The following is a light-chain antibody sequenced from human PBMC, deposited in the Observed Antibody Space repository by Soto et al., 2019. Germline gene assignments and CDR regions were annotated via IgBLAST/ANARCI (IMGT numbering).Light chain of an antibody. V-gene: IGKV1-5*03. CDR1: QTIDSW. CDR3: QQYHIYSGT. J-gene: IGKJ1*01. Sequence: DIQMTQSPSTLSASVGDRVTITCRASQTIDSWLAWYQQRQGKPPNIXIYKASTLASGVPSRFSGSGAGTEFTLTINSLQPDDFATYYCQQYHIYSGTFGQGTKVDIK. CDR2: KAS.